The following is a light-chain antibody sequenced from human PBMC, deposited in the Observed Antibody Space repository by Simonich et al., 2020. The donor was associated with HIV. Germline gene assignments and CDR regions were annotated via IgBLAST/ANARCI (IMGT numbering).Light chain of an antibody. V-gene: IGKV4-1*01. CDR1: QSVLYSSNNKNY. Sequence: DIVMTQSPDSLAVSLGERATINCKSSQSVLYSSNNKNYLAWYQQKPGQPPKLLIYWASTRESGVPDRFSGSGSGTDFTLTISSLQPDDFATYYCQQYNTYSITFGGGTKVEIK. CDR3: QQYNTYSIT. CDR2: WAS. J-gene: IGKJ4*01.